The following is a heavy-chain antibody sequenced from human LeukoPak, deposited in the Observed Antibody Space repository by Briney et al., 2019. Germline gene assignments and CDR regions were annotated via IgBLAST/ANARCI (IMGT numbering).Heavy chain of an antibody. Sequence: GSLRLSCAASGFTFSNSWMHWVRQASGKGLVWVSRINGDGSTTTYADSVKGRFTISRDNAKNTLYLQMNSLRAEDTAVYYCARIPYTTGSSFWGQGTLVTVSS. CDR1: GFTFSNSW. V-gene: IGHV3-74*01. D-gene: IGHD2/OR15-2a*01. CDR3: ARIPYTTGSSF. J-gene: IGHJ4*02. CDR2: INGDGSTT.